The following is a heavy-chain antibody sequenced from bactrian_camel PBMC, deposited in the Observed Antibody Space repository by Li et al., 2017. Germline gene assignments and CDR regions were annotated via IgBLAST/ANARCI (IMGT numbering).Heavy chain of an antibody. J-gene: IGHJ4*01. CDR2: IYTVGDNA. CDR3: AGVERERLCRWTEFSY. D-gene: IGHD4*01. CDR1: GYTCGSYC. Sequence: VQLVESGGGLVQPGGSLRLSCAHPGYTCGSYCMGWFRQAPGKEREGVGFIYTVGDNAYYNESVEGRFTISQDKAKNTVYLQMDRLKPEDTATYYCAGVERERLCRWTEFSYWGQGTQVTVS. V-gene: IGHV3S1*01.